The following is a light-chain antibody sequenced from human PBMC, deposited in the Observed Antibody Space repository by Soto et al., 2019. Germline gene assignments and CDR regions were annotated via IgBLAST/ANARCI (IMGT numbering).Light chain of an antibody. J-gene: IGKJ1*01. Sequence: EMVLTQSPGTLSLSPGEIATPSCRASQSVSSSYLAWYQQKAGQAPRLLIYGASSRATGITDSFSGTGSGTDVTLTISRTAAEDCAVYYCQAYGISPRTVGQGPKVEIK. CDR3: QAYGISPRT. CDR1: QSVSSSY. V-gene: IGKV3-20*01. CDR2: GAS.